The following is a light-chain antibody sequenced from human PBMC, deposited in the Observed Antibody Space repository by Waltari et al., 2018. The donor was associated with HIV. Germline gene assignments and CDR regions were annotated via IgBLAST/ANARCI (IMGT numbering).Light chain of an antibody. CDR1: QTIRFY. CDR3: QQSYTSPQT. Sequence: DIQMTQSPSSLSASVGDRVTITCRASQTIRFYLNWYQQKPGKAPNLLIYAASNLQSRVPSRFSGSGSGTDFTLTISNLQPEDFATYYCQQSYTSPQTFDRGTRVEIK. V-gene: IGKV1-39*01. CDR2: AAS. J-gene: IGKJ4*02.